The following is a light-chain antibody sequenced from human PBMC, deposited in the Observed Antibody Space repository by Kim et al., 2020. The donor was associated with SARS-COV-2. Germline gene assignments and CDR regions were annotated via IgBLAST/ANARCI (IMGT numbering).Light chain of an antibody. CDR3: QAWDSSTGVV. Sequence: VSHGQTASITCSGDKLGDKYACWYQQKPGQSPVLVIYQDSKRPSGIPERFSGSNSGNTATLTISGTQAMDEADYYCQAWDSSTGVVFGGGTQLTVL. V-gene: IGLV3-1*01. CDR2: QDS. CDR1: KLGDKY. J-gene: IGLJ2*01.